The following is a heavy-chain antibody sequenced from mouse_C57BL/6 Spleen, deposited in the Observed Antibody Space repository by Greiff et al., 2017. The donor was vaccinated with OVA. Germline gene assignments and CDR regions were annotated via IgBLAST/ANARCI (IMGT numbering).Heavy chain of an antibody. CDR2: INPSNGGT. J-gene: IGHJ1*03. Sequence: QVQLQQPGTELVKPGASVKLSCKASGYTFTSYWMHWVKQRPGQGLEWIGNINPSNGGTNYNEKFKSKATLTVDKSSSTAYMQLSSLTSEDAAVYYGARRHYYGSSYGGYFEVWGTGTTVTVSS. D-gene: IGHD1-1*01. CDR3: ARRHYYGSSYGGYFEV. V-gene: IGHV1-53*01. CDR1: GYTFTSYW.